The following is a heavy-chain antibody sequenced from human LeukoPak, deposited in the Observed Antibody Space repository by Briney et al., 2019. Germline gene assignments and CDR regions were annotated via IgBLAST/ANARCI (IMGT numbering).Heavy chain of an antibody. CDR1: GGTFSSYA. V-gene: IGHV1-69*13. J-gene: IGHJ4*02. Sequence: ASVKVSCKASGGTFSSYAISWVRQAPGQGLEWMGGIIPIFGTANYAQKFQGRVTITADESTSTAYMELSSLRSEDTAVYYCARASDYDFWGGYFDYWGQGTLVTVSS. CDR2: IIPIFGTA. CDR3: ARASDYDFWGGYFDY. D-gene: IGHD3-3*01.